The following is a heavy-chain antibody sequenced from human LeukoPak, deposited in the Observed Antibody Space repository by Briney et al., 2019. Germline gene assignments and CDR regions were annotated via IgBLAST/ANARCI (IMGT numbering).Heavy chain of an antibody. CDR3: ARDRRLWNMDV. D-gene: IGHD4/OR15-4a*01. V-gene: IGHV3-74*01. CDR2: INSDRSST. J-gene: IGHJ6*03. Sequence: PGGSLRLSCAASGFTFSSYWMHWVRQAPGKGLVWVSRINSDRSSTTYADSVKGRFTISRDNAKNTLYLQMNSLRAEDTAVYYCARDRRLWNMDVWGTGTTVTISS. CDR1: GFTFSSYW.